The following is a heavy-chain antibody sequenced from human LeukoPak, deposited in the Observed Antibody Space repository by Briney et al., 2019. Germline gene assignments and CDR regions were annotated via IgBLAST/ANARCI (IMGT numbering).Heavy chain of an antibody. CDR1: GFTFSSYA. J-gene: IGHJ4*02. V-gene: IGHV3-23*01. CDR2: ISGSGGST. D-gene: IGHD3-3*01. Sequence: QAGGSLRLSCAASGFTFSSYAMSWVRQAPGKGLEWASAISGSGGSTYYADSVKGRFTISRDNSKNTLYLQMNSLRAEDTAVYYCAKVPYYDFWSGPDYWGQGTLVTVSS. CDR3: AKVPYYDFWSGPDY.